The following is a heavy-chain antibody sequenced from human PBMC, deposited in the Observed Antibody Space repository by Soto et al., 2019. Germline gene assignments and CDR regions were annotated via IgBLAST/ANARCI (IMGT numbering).Heavy chain of an antibody. D-gene: IGHD5-12*01. CDR2: INAFNGNT. J-gene: IGHJ4*02. CDR1: GYTFISYG. Sequence: QVQLVQSGAEVKKPGASVKVSCKASGYTFISYGISWVRQAPGQGLEWMGWINAFNGNTNYAQKLQGRGTMTRDTSTSTAYMELRSLRSGGPAVFLWAGDPVAGTHFDYWGQGTLVTVSS. CDR3: AGDPVAGTHFDY. V-gene: IGHV1-18*01.